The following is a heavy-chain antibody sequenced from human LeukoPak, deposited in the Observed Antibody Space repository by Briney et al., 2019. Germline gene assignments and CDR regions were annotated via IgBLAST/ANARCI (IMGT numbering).Heavy chain of an antibody. V-gene: IGHV4-59*01. CDR3: ARGGYYGSGNDFRFDP. Sequence: PSETLSLTCTVSDGSINTYYWSWIRQPAGKGLEWIGHIYYSGSTNYKPSLKSRVTISVDTSKNQFSLKLNSVTAADTAVYYCARGGYYGSGNDFRFDPWGQGTLVTVSS. J-gene: IGHJ5*02. CDR1: DGSINTYY. CDR2: IYYSGST. D-gene: IGHD3-10*01.